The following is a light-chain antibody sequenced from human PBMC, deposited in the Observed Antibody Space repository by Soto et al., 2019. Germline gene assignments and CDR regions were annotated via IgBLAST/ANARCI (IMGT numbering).Light chain of an antibody. CDR1: KNDIGLYDF. V-gene: IGLV2-8*01. J-gene: IGLJ1*01. CDR2: EVV. Sequence: QSALTQPPSASGSPGQSVTISCTGTKNDIGLYDFVSWYQHHPGKAPRLIIYEVVQRPSGVPDRFSGSKSGNTASLTVSGLQAADEADYFCKSYAGSNTYVLGSGTKV. CDR3: KSYAGSNTYV.